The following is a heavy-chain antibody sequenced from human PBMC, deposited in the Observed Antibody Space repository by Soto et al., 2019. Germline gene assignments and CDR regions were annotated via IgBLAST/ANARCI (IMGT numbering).Heavy chain of an antibody. CDR2: VDQSGST. V-gene: IGHV4-34*01. CDR3: ARDRQRGYCTGGSCYSYFDY. D-gene: IGHD2-15*01. Sequence: SETLSLTCAIYGGSFSGYYWSWIRQPPGMGLEWIGEVDQSGSTNYNPSLKSRVIISGDTSKNQFSLKLNSVTAADTAVYYCARDRQRGYCTGGSCYSYFDYWGQGALVTVSS. J-gene: IGHJ4*02. CDR1: GGSFSGYY.